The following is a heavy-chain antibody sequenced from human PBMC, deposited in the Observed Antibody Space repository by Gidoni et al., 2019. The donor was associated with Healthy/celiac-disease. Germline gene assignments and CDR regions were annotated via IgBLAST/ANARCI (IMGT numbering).Heavy chain of an antibody. Sequence: EVQLVESGGGLVKPGGSLRLSCAASGFTFSSYSMNWVRQAPGKGLEWVSSISSSSSYIYYADSVKGRFTISRDNAKNSLYLQMNSLRAEDTAVYYCARCQSGYDYGNFDYWGQGTLVTVSS. CDR3: ARCQSGYDYGNFDY. D-gene: IGHD5-12*01. V-gene: IGHV3-21*01. CDR2: ISSSSSYI. J-gene: IGHJ4*02. CDR1: GFTFSSYS.